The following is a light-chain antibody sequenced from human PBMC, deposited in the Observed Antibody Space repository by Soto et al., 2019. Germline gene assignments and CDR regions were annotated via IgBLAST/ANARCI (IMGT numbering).Light chain of an antibody. V-gene: IGLV2-14*01. CDR1: SSDVGGYNY. CDR2: EVS. J-gene: IGLJ3*02. Sequence: QSVLTQPGSVSGSLGQSITISCTGTSSDVGGYNYVSWYQQHPGKAPKLMIYEVSHRPSGVSNRFSGSKSVNTASLTISGLQADDEADYYCSSYTTGSTLFGGGTKVTVL. CDR3: SSYTTGSTL.